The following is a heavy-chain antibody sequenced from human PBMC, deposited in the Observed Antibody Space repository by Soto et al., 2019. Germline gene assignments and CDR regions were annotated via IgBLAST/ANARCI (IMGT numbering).Heavy chain of an antibody. Sequence: SAKASCKASGFTFTCSAVQWVQHARGQRLEWIGWIVVGSGNTNYAQKFQERVTITRDMSTSTAYMELSSLRSEDTAVYYCAAVPPETPDYFDYWGQGTLVTSPQ. V-gene: IGHV1-58*01. CDR1: GFTFTCSA. CDR2: IVVGSGNT. CDR3: AAVPPETPDYFDY. J-gene: IGHJ4*02.